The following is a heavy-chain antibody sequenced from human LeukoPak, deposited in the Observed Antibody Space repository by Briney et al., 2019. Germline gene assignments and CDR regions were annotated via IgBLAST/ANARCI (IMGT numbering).Heavy chain of an antibody. CDR3: AKDRSSSWSLDC. V-gene: IGHV3-30*18. D-gene: IGHD6-13*01. CDR2: ISYDGSNK. Sequence: PGGSLRLSCAASGFTFSSYGMHWVRQAPGKGLEWVAVISYDGSNKYYADSVKGRFTISRDNSKNTLYLQMNSLRAEDTAVYYCAKDRSSSWSLDCWGQGTLVTVSS. CDR1: GFTFSSYG. J-gene: IGHJ4*02.